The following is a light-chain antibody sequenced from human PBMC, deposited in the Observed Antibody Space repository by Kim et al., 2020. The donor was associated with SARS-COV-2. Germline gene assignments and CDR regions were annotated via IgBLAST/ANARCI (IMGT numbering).Light chain of an antibody. CDR3: NSRDSSGNHLGV. Sequence: LGQTARITCQGDSLRSYYASWYQQKPGQAPVLVIYGKNNRPSGIPDRFSGSSSGNTASLTITGAQAEDEADYYCNSRDSSGNHLGVFGGGTKLTVL. J-gene: IGLJ2*01. CDR1: SLRSYY. V-gene: IGLV3-19*01. CDR2: GKN.